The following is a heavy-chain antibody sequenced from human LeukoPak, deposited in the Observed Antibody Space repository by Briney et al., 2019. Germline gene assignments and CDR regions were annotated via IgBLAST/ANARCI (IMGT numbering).Heavy chain of an antibody. D-gene: IGHD6-13*01. J-gene: IGHJ3*02. CDR1: GFTFSSYS. V-gene: IGHV3-21*04. CDR2: ISSSSYI. CDR3: AKDIAAAASTSAFDI. Sequence: GGSLRLSCAASGFTFSSYSMNWVRQAPGKGLEWVSSISSSSYIYYADSVKGRFTISRDNAKNSLYLQMNSLRAEDTAVYYCAKDIAAAASTSAFDIWGQGTMVTVSS.